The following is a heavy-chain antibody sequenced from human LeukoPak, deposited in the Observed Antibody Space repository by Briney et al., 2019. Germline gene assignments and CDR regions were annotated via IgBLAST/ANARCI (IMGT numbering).Heavy chain of an antibody. D-gene: IGHD5-12*01. Sequence: GGSLRLSCAASGFTFDDYAMHWVRQAPGKGLEWVSGISWNSGSIGYADSVKGRFTISRDNAKNSLYLQMSSLRAEDTALYYRAKVWLAHRYYYGMDVWGQGTTVTVSS. CDR2: ISWNSGSI. V-gene: IGHV3-9*01. J-gene: IGHJ6*02. CDR3: AKVWLAHRYYYGMDV. CDR1: GFTFDDYA.